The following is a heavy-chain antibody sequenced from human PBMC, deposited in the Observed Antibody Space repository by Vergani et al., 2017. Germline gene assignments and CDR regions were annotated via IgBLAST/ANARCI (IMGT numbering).Heavy chain of an antibody. CDR1: GYTFTRYA. CDR3: ARVLNGYDSCGSLGN. Sequence: QVQLVQSGSELKKPGASVKISCKASGYTFTRYAINWVRQAPGQGLEWMGWINTTTGNPTYAQGFTGRFVFSLDTSVTAAYLQINSLKAKDSALYYCARVLNGYDSCGSLGNWGQGTLLTVSS. D-gene: IGHD3-22*01. V-gene: IGHV7-4-1*02. J-gene: IGHJ4*02. CDR2: INTTTGNP.